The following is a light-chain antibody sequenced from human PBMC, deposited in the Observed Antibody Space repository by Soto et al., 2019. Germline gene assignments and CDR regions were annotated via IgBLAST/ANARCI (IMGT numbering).Light chain of an antibody. CDR2: DAS. CDR3: QPRSNWPS. J-gene: IGKJ3*01. CDR1: QSVSSF. V-gene: IGKV3-11*01. Sequence: EIVLTQSPGTLSLSPGERATLSCRASQSVSSFLAWYQQKPGQAPRLLIYDASNRATGIPTRFSGSGSGTDFTLTISSLEPEEFAVYYCQPRSNWPSFGPGTKVDI.